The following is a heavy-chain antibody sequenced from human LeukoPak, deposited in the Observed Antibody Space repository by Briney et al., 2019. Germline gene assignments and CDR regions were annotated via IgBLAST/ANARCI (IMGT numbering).Heavy chain of an antibody. D-gene: IGHD3-10*01. Sequence: SQTLSLTCTVSGGSISSGSYYWSWIRQPAGKGLEWIGRIYTSGSTNYNPSLKSRVTISVDTSKNQFSLKLSSVTAADTVVYYCARDRQVNYYYYGMGVWGQGTTVTVSS. CDR3: ARDRQVNYYYYGMGV. V-gene: IGHV4-61*02. J-gene: IGHJ6*02. CDR1: GGSISSGSYY. CDR2: IYTSGST.